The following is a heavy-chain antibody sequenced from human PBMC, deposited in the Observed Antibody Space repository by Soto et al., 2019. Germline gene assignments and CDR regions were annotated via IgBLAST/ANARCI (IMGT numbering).Heavy chain of an antibody. J-gene: IGHJ3*02. CDR2: IYYSGST. Sequence: SETLSLTCTVSGGSISSYYWSWIRQPPGKGLEWTGYIYYSGSTNYNPSLKSRVTISVDTSKNQFSLKLSSVTAADTAVYYCARDLPLVMSSSGGAFDIWGQGTMVTVSS. D-gene: IGHD6-13*01. CDR3: ARDLPLVMSSSGGAFDI. CDR1: GGSISSYY. V-gene: IGHV4-59*01.